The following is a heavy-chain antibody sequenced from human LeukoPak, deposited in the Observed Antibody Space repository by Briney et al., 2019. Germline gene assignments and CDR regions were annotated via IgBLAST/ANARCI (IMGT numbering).Heavy chain of an antibody. CDR2: IIPIFGTA. D-gene: IGHD3-3*01. Sequence: SVKVSCKASGGTFSSYAISWVRQAPGQGLEWMGGIIPIFGTANYAQKFQGRVTITADESTSTAYMELSSLRSEDTAVYYCARDYDFWSGYYTSRDYXYMDVWGKGTTVTVSS. CDR3: ARDYDFWSGYYTSRDYXYMDV. CDR1: GGTFSSYA. V-gene: IGHV1-69*13. J-gene: IGHJ6*03.